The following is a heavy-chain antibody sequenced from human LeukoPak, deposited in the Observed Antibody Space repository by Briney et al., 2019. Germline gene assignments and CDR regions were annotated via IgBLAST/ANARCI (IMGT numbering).Heavy chain of an antibody. J-gene: IGHJ4*02. Sequence: GGSLRLSCAASGLTFSSYAMNWVRQAPGKGLEWVAVISYDGSDKYYPDSVKGRFTISRDNSKNTLYLQMNSLRAEDTAVYYCARGGGIQLWLPFDYWGRGTLVTVSS. CDR2: ISYDGSDK. CDR3: ARGGGIQLWLPFDY. V-gene: IGHV3-30-3*01. D-gene: IGHD5-18*01. CDR1: GLTFSSYA.